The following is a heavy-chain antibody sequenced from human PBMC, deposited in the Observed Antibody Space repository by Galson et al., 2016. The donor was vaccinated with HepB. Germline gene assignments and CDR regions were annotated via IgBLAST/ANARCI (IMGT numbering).Heavy chain of an antibody. V-gene: IGHV3-48*01. D-gene: IGHD6-19*01. CDR3: AKDPGAFSPGWYYFDS. CDR1: GFHFSGYG. CDR2: IRGTTSTI. J-gene: IGHJ4*02. Sequence: SLRLSCAASGFHFSGYGMHWVRQAPGKGLERVSSIRGTTSTIFYADSLTGRFTIYTDNSKNTLYLHMNGLTAEDTALYYCAKDPGAFSPGWYYFDSWGQGTLVTVSA.